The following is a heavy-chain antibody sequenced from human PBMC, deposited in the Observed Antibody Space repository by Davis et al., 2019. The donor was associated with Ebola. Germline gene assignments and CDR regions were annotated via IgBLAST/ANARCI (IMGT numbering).Heavy chain of an antibody. CDR2: IYYSGST. CDR3: ARRGTSSWYAGWFDP. D-gene: IGHD6-13*01. V-gene: IGHV4-59*08. J-gene: IGHJ5*02. Sequence: MPSETLSLTCSVSGASISSYYWSWIRQPPGKGLEWIGYIYYSGSTHYNPSLKSRVTISVDTSKNQFSLKLSSVTAADTAMYYCARRGTSSWYAGWFDPWGQGTLVTVSS. CDR1: GASISSYY.